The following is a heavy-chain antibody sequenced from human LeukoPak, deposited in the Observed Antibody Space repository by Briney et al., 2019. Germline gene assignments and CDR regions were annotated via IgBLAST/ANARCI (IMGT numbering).Heavy chain of an antibody. D-gene: IGHD3-16*01. CDR2: ILSNSAAI. CDR3: IADTAGDLAF. J-gene: IGHJ4*02. V-gene: IGHV3-9*01. CDR1: GFTFNNYA. Sequence: GGSLRLSCATFGFTFNNYALHWVRQAPGKGLEWVSGILSNSAAIGYGDSVKGRFTISRDAATNSLYLQMNSLKIEDTALYYCIADTAGDLAFWGQGTLVIVSS.